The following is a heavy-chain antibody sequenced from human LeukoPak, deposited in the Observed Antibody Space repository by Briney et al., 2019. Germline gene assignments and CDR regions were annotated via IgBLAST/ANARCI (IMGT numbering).Heavy chain of an antibody. V-gene: IGHV4-59*01. CDR3: ARGRSGSYYRFDY. J-gene: IGHJ4*02. Sequence: SETLSLTCTVSGGSIRSYYWSWIRQPPGKGLEWIGHISDSGGTNFNPSLKSRVTISVDTPKNQFSLKLSSVTAADTAVYYCARGRSGSYYRFDYWGQGTLVTVSS. CDR2: ISDSGGT. CDR1: GGSIRSYY. D-gene: IGHD1-26*01.